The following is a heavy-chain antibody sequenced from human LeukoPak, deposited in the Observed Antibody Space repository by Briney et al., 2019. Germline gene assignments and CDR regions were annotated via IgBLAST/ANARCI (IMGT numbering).Heavy chain of an antibody. CDR1: GFTLRSYV. D-gene: IGHD3-10*01. V-gene: IGHV3-23*01. CDR3: AKWRAWGSGSYFYYFDC. J-gene: IGHJ4*02. CDR2: ISGSGDST. Sequence: GGSLRLSCVASGFTLRSYVMNWVRQTPGKGLEWVSSISGSGDSTFYADSVKGRFSISRDNSKNTLYLQVNGLRAEDTAVYYCAKWRAWGSGSYFYYFDCWGQGTLVTVSS.